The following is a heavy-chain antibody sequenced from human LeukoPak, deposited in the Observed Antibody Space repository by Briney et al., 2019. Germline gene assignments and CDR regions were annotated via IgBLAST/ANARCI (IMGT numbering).Heavy chain of an antibody. J-gene: IGHJ4*02. V-gene: IGHV4-61*02. CDR1: GGSISSGSYY. CDR2: IYTSGST. Sequence: PSQTLSLTCTVSGGSISSGSYYWSWIRQPAGKGLEWIGRIYTSGSTNYNPSLKSRVTISVDTSKNQFSLRLSSLTAADTAVYYCARHGGYYFDYWGQGNLVTVSS. D-gene: IGHD3-16*01. CDR3: ARHGGYYFDY.